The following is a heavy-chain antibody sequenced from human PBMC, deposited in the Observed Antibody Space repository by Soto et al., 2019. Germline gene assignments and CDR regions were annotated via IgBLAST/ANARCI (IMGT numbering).Heavy chain of an antibody. CDR1: GYTFTSYA. CDR2: INAGNGNT. CDR3: ARELVPYDFWSGYRNWFDP. D-gene: IGHD3-3*01. V-gene: IGHV1-3*01. J-gene: IGHJ5*02. Sequence: ASVKVSCKASGYTFTSYAMHWVHQAPGQRLEWMGWINAGNGNTKYSQKFQGRVTITRDTSASTAYMELSSLRSEDTAVYYCARELVPYDFWSGYRNWFDPWGQGTLVTVSS.